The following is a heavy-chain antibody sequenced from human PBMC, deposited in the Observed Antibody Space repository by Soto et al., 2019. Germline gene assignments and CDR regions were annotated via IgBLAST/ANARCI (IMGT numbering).Heavy chain of an antibody. V-gene: IGHV3-7*01. Sequence: PGGSLRLSCAASGFTFSSYGMHWVRQAPGKGLEWVANIKQDGSEKYYVDSVKGRFTISRDNAKNSLYLQMNSLRAEDTAVYYCARDGSSGPFDYWGQGTLVTVSS. D-gene: IGHD6-19*01. CDR3: ARDGSSGPFDY. J-gene: IGHJ4*02. CDR1: GFTFSSYG. CDR2: IKQDGSEK.